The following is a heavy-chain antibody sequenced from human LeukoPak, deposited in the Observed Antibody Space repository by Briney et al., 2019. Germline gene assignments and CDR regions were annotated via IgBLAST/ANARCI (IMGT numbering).Heavy chain of an antibody. CDR3: ASSYTYYDFWSGYSNWFDP. J-gene: IGHJ5*02. Sequence: ASVKVSCKASGGTFSSYAISWVRQAPGQGLEWMGGIIPIFGTANYAQKFQGRVTITADESTSTAYMELSSLRSEDTAVYYCASSYTYYDFWSGYSNWFDPWGQGTLVTVSS. D-gene: IGHD3-3*01. CDR2: IIPIFGTA. CDR1: GGTFSSYA. V-gene: IGHV1-69*13.